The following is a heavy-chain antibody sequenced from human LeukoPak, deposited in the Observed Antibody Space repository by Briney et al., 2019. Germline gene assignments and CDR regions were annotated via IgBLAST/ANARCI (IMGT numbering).Heavy chain of an antibody. CDR2: IYHSGST. J-gene: IGHJ5*02. CDR3: ARHSVRIADSNWFDP. D-gene: IGHD6-13*01. Sequence: PSETLSLTCAVSGGSISSGGYSWSWIRQPPGKGLEWIGYIYHSGSTYYNPSLKSRVTISVDTSKNQFSLKLSSVTAADTAVYYCARHSVRIADSNWFDPWGQGTLVTVSS. CDR1: GGSISSGGYS. V-gene: IGHV4-30-2*03.